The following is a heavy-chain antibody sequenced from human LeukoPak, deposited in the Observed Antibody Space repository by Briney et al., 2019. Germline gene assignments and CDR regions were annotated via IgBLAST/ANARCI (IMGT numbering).Heavy chain of an antibody. Sequence: NPSETLSLTCAVYGGSFSGYYWSWIRQPPGKGLEWIGEINHSGSTNYNPSLKSRVTISVDTSKNQFSLTLSSVTAADTAVYYCARGLGITMVRGPELDYWGQGTLVTVSS. CDR3: ARGLGITMVRGPELDY. J-gene: IGHJ4*02. V-gene: IGHV4-34*01. CDR2: INHSGST. CDR1: GGSFSGYY. D-gene: IGHD3-10*01.